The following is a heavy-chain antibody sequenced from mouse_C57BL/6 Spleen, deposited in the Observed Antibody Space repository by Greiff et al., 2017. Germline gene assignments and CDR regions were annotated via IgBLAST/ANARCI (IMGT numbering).Heavy chain of an antibody. Sequence: VQLQQPGAELVRPGSSVKLSCQASGYTFTSYWMDWVTQRPGQGLEWIGKIYPSDSETHYNQKFKNKATLTVDKSYSTAYMQLSSLTSEDSAVYYCSSSRWLLRYYYYAMDYWGQGTSVTVSA. J-gene: IGHJ4*01. CDR1: GYTFTSYW. CDR2: IYPSDSET. V-gene: IGHV1-61*01. D-gene: IGHD2-3*01. CDR3: SSSRWLLRYYYYAMDY.